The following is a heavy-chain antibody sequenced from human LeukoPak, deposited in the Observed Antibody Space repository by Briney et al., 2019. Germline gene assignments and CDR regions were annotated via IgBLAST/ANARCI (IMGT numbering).Heavy chain of an antibody. CDR1: GFTFSSYA. V-gene: IGHV3-23*01. Sequence: PGGSLRLTCAASGFTFSSYAMSWVRQAPGKGLEWVSAISGSGGSTYYADSVKGRFTISRDNSKNTLYLQMNSLRAEDTAVYYCAKDPTSDGDPFDYWGQGTLVTVSS. D-gene: IGHD4-17*01. CDR2: ISGSGGST. J-gene: IGHJ4*02. CDR3: AKDPTSDGDPFDY.